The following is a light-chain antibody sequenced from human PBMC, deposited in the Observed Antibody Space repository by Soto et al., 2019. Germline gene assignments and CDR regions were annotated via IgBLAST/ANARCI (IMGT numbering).Light chain of an antibody. CDR2: KAS. V-gene: IGKV1-5*03. CDR1: QSIDNW. CDR3: HQYMSYPWT. J-gene: IGKJ1*01. Sequence: DIQMTQSPSTLSASIGDRVTITCRASQSIDNWLAWYQQKSGKAPKVLLYKASSLKSGVPSRFSGSGSGTEFTLTISSLRPEDFATFYCHQYMSYPWTFGQGTKVEIK.